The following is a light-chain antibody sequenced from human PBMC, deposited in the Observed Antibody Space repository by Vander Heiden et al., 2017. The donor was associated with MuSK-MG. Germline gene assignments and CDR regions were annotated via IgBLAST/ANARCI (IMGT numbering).Light chain of an antibody. V-gene: IGKV1-33*01. J-gene: IGKJ5*01. CDR1: QDISNY. CDR2: DAS. Sequence: DIQMTQSPSSLSASVGDRVTITCQASQDISNYLNWYQQKPGKAPKLLIYDASNLETGVPSRFSGSGSGTDFTFTISSLQPEDIATYYCQQYDNVPRITFGQGTRMEIK. CDR3: QQYDNVPRIT.